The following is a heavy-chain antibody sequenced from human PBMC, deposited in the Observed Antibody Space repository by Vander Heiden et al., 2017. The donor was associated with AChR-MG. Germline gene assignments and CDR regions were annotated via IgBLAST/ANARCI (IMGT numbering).Heavy chain of an antibody. CDR3: ATDKSGSGTRYFDL. D-gene: IGHD7-27*01. V-gene: IGHV1-24*01. Sequence: QAQLVQSGAEVKKPGASVKVSCKVSGYSLPELSMQWVRQAPGKGLEWMGGFDPEDGETIYAQKFQGRVTMTEDTSTDTAYMELSSLRSEDTAVYYCATDKSGSGTRYFDLWGRGTLVTVSS. J-gene: IGHJ2*01. CDR2: FDPEDGET. CDR1: GYSLPELS.